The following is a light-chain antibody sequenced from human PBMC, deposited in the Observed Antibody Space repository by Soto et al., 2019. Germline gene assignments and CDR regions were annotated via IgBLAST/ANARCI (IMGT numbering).Light chain of an antibody. J-gene: IGLJ1*01. Sequence: QSVLTQPPSVSGAPGQRVTISCIWSSSNIGAGYDVHWYQQLPGTAPKLLIYGNSNRPSGVPDRFSGSKSGTSASLAITGLQAEDEADYYCQSYDSRLSGYVFGTGTKLTVL. CDR3: QSYDSRLSGYV. CDR2: GNS. V-gene: IGLV1-40*01. CDR1: SSNIGAGYD.